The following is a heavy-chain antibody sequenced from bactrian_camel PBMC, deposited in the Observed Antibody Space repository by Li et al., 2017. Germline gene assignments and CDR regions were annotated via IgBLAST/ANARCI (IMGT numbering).Heavy chain of an antibody. Sequence: HVQLVESGGGLVQPGGSLVLSCAASGFTFSSYYMSWVRQAPGKGLEWMASIYTTGASGYYADNVKGRFSVSTDNDKATVNLQMNRLEPEDTGMYYCVKDASVGSIYDELSWGLGTQVTVS. CDR3: VKDASVGSIYDELS. V-gene: IGHV3-2*01. J-gene: IGHJ6*01. CDR2: IYTTGASG. CDR1: GFTFSSYY. D-gene: IGHD3*01.